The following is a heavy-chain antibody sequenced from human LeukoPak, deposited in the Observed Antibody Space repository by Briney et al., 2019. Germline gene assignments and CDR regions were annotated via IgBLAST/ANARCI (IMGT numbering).Heavy chain of an antibody. V-gene: IGHV3-7*01. J-gene: IGHJ4*02. CDR3: ARDADGYED. CDR2: IKEDGSED. Sequence: GGSLRLSCAASGFTFSRAWMSWVRQAPGKGLEWVANIKEDGSEDYYADSVKGRFAVSKDNAKNSLYLQMNSLRAEDTAMYYCARDADGYEDWGQGTLVTVSS. CDR1: GFTFSRAW. D-gene: IGHD5-24*01.